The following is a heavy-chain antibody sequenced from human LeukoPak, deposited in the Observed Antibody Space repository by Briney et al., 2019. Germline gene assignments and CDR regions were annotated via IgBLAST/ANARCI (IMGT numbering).Heavy chain of an antibody. V-gene: IGHV3-23*01. Sequence: QPGRSLRLSCAASGFTFSSYAMSWVRQAPGKGLEWVSAISGSGGSTYYADSVKGRFTISRDNSKNTLYLQMNSLRAEDTAVYYCAKHPTLDYYDSSVSNWFDPWGQGTLVTVSS. CDR2: ISGSGGST. CDR1: GFTFSSYA. D-gene: IGHD3-22*01. CDR3: AKHPTLDYYDSSVSNWFDP. J-gene: IGHJ5*02.